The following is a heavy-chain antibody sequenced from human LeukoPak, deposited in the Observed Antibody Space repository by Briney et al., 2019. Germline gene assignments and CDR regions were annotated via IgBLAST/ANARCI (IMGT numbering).Heavy chain of an antibody. Sequence: PGGSLRLSCAASGFTFSNYGMSWVRQAPGKGLEWVSSISSSSSYIYYADSVKGRFTISRDNSKNTLYLQMNSLRAEDTAVYYCARGGYSYGYFEYYYYYMDVWGKGTTVTVSS. J-gene: IGHJ6*03. CDR1: GFTFSNYG. CDR2: ISSSSSYI. D-gene: IGHD5-18*01. CDR3: ARGGYSYGYFEYYYYYMDV. V-gene: IGHV3-21*01.